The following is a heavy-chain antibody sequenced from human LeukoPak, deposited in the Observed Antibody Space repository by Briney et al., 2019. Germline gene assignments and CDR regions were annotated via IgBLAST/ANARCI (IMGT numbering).Heavy chain of an antibody. CDR2: INPNSGGT. CDR1: GYTFTNYG. Sequence: GASVKVSCKASGYTFTNYGISWVRQAPGQGLEWMGWINPNSGGTNYAQKFQGRVTMTRDTSISTAYMELSRLRSDDTAVYYCARVRYDYVWGSYLDYWGQGTLVTVSS. J-gene: IGHJ4*02. CDR3: ARVRYDYVWGSYLDY. D-gene: IGHD3-16*01. V-gene: IGHV1-2*02.